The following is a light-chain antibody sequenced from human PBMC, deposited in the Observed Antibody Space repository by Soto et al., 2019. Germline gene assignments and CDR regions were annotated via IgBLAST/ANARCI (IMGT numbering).Light chain of an antibody. Sequence: QSALTQPASVSRSPGQSITISCTGTSSDVGGYNYVSWYQQHPGKAPKLMIYEVTDRPSGVSNRFSGSKSGNTASLTISGLQAEDEAEYYCSSYTNINTRACVFGTGTKLTVL. CDR1: SSDVGGYNY. CDR3: SSYTNINTRACV. CDR2: EVT. V-gene: IGLV2-14*01. J-gene: IGLJ1*01.